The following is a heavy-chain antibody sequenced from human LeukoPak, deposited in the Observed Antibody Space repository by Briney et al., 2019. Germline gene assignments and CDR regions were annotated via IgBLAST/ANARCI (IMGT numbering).Heavy chain of an antibody. CDR3: ARGGYYDSSGCEY. Sequence: SVKVSCKASGGTFSSYAISWVRQAPGQGLEWMGRIIPILGIANYAQKFQGRVTITADKSTSTAYMELSSLRSEDTAVYYCARGGYYDSSGCEYWGQGTLVTVSS. CDR2: IIPILGIA. CDR1: GGTFSSYA. J-gene: IGHJ4*02. D-gene: IGHD3-22*01. V-gene: IGHV1-69*04.